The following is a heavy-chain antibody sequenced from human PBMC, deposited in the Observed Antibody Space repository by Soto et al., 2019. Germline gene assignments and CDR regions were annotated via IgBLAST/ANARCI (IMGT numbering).Heavy chain of an antibody. Sequence: ASVKVSCKASGYTFTGYYMHWVRQAPGQGLEWMGWINPNSGGTNYAQKFQGWVTMTRDTSISTAYMELSRLRSDGTAVYYCAITSGYSSSWGFNTFDIWGQGTMVTVSS. D-gene: IGHD6-13*01. CDR2: INPNSGGT. V-gene: IGHV1-2*04. J-gene: IGHJ3*02. CDR1: GYTFTGYY. CDR3: AITSGYSSSWGFNTFDI.